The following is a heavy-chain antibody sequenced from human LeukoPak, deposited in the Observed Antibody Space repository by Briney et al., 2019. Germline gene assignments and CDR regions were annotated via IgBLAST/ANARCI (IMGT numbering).Heavy chain of an antibody. CDR2: ISGSGGIYI. J-gene: IGHJ4*02. D-gene: IGHD2-21*01. V-gene: IGHV3-21*01. CDR1: GFTFRDYS. CDR3: ARFETNSATCGLDF. Sequence: GGSLRLSCAASGFTFRDYSMNWFRQAPGKGLEWVSSISGSGGIYIIYADSVKGRFTISRDDAKNSLYLQMNSLRADDTAIYYCARFETNSATCGLDFWGQGALVTVSS.